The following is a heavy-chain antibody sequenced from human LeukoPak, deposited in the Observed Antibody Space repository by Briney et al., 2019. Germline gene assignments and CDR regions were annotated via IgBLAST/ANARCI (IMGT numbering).Heavy chain of an antibody. V-gene: IGHV4-34*01. J-gene: IGHJ4*02. CDR3: AREYCSSTSCYLYFDY. Sequence: SETLSLTCAVYGGSFSGYYWSWIRQPPGKGLEWIGEINHSGSTNYNPSLKSRVTISVVTSKNQFSLKLSSVTAADTAVYYCAREYCSSTSCYLYFDYWGQGTLVTVSS. D-gene: IGHD2-2*01. CDR1: GGSFSGYY. CDR2: INHSGST.